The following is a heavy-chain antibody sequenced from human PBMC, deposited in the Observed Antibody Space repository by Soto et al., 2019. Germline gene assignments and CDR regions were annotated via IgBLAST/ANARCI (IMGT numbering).Heavy chain of an antibody. J-gene: IGHJ6*02. CDR1: GFTFSSYS. V-gene: IGHV3-21*01. CDR3: ARDFWSSLAGDGMAV. CDR2: ISSSSSYI. Sequence: EVQLVESGGGLVKPGGSLRLSCAASGFTFSSYSMNWVRQAPGKGLEWVSSISSSSSYIYYADSVKGRFTISRDNAKNSLYLKMNSLRAEDRAVFYCARDFWSSLAGDGMAVWGQGTTVTVSS. D-gene: IGHD3-3*01.